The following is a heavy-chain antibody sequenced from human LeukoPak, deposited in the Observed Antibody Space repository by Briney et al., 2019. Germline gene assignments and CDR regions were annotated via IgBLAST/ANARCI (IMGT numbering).Heavy chain of an antibody. D-gene: IGHD2-15*01. CDR1: GYTFTTYA. CDR2: MNAGNGNT. Sequence: GASVKVSCKASGYTFTTYAIHWLRQAPGQRPEWMGWMNAGNGNTKYSQKFQGRITLIRDTSAATAYMELSSLRHDDLAVYYCARGRGTSGSNRDFYYYYYMDVRGKGTTVTVSS. V-gene: IGHV1-3*01. CDR3: ARGRGTSGSNRDFYYYYYMDV. J-gene: IGHJ6*03.